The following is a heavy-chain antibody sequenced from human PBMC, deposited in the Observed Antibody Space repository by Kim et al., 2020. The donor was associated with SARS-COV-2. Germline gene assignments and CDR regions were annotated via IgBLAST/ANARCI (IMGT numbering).Heavy chain of an antibody. CDR3: AKRVKTGTPGVLDY. CDR1: GFSFSDYA. Sequence: GGSLRLSCSASGFSFSDYAMNWVRQAPGKGLEWLSSITGSSDYTYYTDSVKGRFTISRDNSRNTLFFQMNNLKAEDTAVYYCAKRVKTGTPGVLDYWGQGVLLTVSS. J-gene: IGHJ4*02. D-gene: IGHD1-7*01. CDR2: ITGSSDYT. V-gene: IGHV3-23*01.